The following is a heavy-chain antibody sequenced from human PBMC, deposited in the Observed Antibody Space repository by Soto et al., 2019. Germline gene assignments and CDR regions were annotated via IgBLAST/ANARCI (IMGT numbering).Heavy chain of an antibody. D-gene: IGHD2-2*01. CDR3: ARAQGSSTSLEVYYYYYYGMDA. CDR2: IIPISGTA. Sequence: QVQLVQSGAEVKKPGSSVKVSCKASGGTFSSYAISWVRQAPGQGLEWMGGIIPISGTANYAQKFQGRVTLVADDSTSTAYMELSRLRPEDTAVYYCARAQGSSTSLEVYYYYYYGMDAWRQGTTVTGPS. J-gene: IGHJ6*02. V-gene: IGHV1-69*01. CDR1: GGTFSSYA.